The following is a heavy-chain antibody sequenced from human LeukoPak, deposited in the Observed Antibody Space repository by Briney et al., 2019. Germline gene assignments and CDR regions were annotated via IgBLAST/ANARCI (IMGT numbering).Heavy chain of an antibody. J-gene: IGHJ4*02. CDR3: AKDYILTGYYGSFFDY. CDR1: GFTFSSYG. CDR2: ISYDGSNK. D-gene: IGHD3-9*01. Sequence: QPGRSLRLSCAASGFTFSSYGMHWVRQAPGKGLEWVAVISYDGSNKYYADSVKGRFTISRDNSKNTLYLQMNSLRAEDTAVYYRAKDYILTGYYGSFFDYWGQGTLVTVSS. V-gene: IGHV3-30*18.